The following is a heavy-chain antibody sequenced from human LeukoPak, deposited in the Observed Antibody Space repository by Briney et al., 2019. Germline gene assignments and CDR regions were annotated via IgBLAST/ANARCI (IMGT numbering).Heavy chain of an antibody. V-gene: IGHV3-21*01. CDR3: ARGYDGLSGAFDY. D-gene: IGHD3-22*01. J-gene: IGHJ4*02. Sequence: GGSLRLSCAASGFTFSSYSMNWVRQAPGKGLEWVSSISSSSSYIYYADSVKGRFTISRDNAKNSLYLQMNSLRAEDTAVYYCARGYDGLSGAFDYWGQGTLVTVSS. CDR1: GFTFSSYS. CDR2: ISSSSSYI.